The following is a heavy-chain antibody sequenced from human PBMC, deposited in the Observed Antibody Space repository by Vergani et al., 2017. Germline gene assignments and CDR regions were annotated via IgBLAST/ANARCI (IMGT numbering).Heavy chain of an antibody. CDR2: ISSSSSTI. Sequence: EVQLLESGGGLVQPGGSLRLSCAASGFTFSSYSMNWVRQAPGKGLEWVSYISSSSSTIYYADSVKGRFTISRDNAKNSLYLQMNSLRAEDTAVDYCARDHMTTAFDYWGQGTLVTVSS. CDR3: ARDHMTTAFDY. V-gene: IGHV3-48*04. CDR1: GFTFSSYS. J-gene: IGHJ4*02. D-gene: IGHD4-11*01.